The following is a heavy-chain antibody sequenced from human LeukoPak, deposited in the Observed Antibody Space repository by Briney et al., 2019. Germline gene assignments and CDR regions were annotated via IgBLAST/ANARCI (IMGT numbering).Heavy chain of an antibody. V-gene: IGHV5-51*01. CDR3: ARGSGSYHTAYMN. Sequence: HGESLKISCKGSGYSFTSYWIGWVRQMPRKGLEWMGIIYPGDPDTRYSPSFQGQVTISADKSLSTAYLQWSSLKASDTAMYYCARGSGSYHTAYMNWGQGSPVTVSS. J-gene: IGHJ4*02. D-gene: IGHD1-26*01. CDR2: IYPGDPDT. CDR1: GYSFTSYW.